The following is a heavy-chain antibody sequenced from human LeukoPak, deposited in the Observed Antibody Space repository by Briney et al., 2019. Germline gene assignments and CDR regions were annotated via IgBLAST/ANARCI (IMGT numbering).Heavy chain of an antibody. CDR3: AKAGLVRGGALDS. D-gene: IGHD4/OR15-4a*01. V-gene: IGHV3-23*01. CDR1: GFTFSTYA. J-gene: IGHJ4*02. CDR2: ITGSGDGT. Sequence: GGSLRLSCAASGFTFSTYAMTWVRQAPGKGLEWISSITGSGDGTSAADSVTGRFSISRDNSKSTLYLQMNSLRVEDTAVYYCAKAGLVRGGALDSWGQGTLVTVSS.